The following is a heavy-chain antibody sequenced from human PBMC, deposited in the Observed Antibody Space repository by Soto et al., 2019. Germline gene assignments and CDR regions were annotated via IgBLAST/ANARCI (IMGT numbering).Heavy chain of an antibody. V-gene: IGHV1-2*02. D-gene: IGHD3-3*01. J-gene: IGHJ4*02. CDR1: GCTFTGCY. CDR2: INPNSGGT. CDR3: ARSNDDFWSGYYLDY. Sequence: ASVKVSCKASGCTFTGCYMHWVRQAPGQGLEWMGWINPNSGGTNYAQKFQGRVTMTRDTSISTAYVELSRLRSDDTAVYYCARSNDDFWSGYYLDYWGQGTLVNVSS.